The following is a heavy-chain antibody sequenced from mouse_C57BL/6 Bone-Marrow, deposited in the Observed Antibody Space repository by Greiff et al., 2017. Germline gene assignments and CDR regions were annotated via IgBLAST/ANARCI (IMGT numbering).Heavy chain of an antibody. CDR3: ERRKVRRDDSLDY. D-gene: IGHD2-14*01. J-gene: IGHJ4*01. Sequence: VQLQQPGAELVKPGASVKMSCKASGYTFTSYCINWVKQRPGQGLEWIGDIYPGSGSTNYNEKFKSKATLTVDTSSSTASLQLSSLTSKNSAVYYFERRKVRRDDSLDYWGQGTTVTVSA. CDR2: IYPGSGST. V-gene: IGHV1-55*01. CDR1: GYTFTSYC.